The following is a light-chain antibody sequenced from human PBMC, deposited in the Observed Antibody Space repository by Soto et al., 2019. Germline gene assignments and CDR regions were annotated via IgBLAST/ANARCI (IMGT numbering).Light chain of an antibody. J-gene: IGKJ2*01. Sequence: DIQMTQSPSSLSASIGDSVTITCRASQSITNYLNWYQQKPGKVPKLLIYVASSLQSGVPSRFSGSRSGTDFSLTISSLQPEDFATYYCQQSYSTPFTFGQGTKV. V-gene: IGKV1-39*01. CDR2: VAS. CDR3: QQSYSTPFT. CDR1: QSITNY.